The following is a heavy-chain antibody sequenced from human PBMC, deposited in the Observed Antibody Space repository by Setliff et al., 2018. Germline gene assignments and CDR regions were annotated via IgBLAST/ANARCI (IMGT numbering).Heavy chain of an antibody. CDR1: GPTFTTFS. D-gene: IGHD3-3*01. CDR3: ATRTPVTFSGVVTTV. CDR2: ITNYNGKT. J-gene: IGHJ4*02. Sequence: ASVKVSCKASGPTFTTFSISWVRQAPGQGLEWMGWITNYNGKTDYAQKFQDRVILTTDTSTNTAYMELRNLRPDDKAIYYCATRTPVTFSGVVTTVWGQGSLVTVSS. V-gene: IGHV1-18*01.